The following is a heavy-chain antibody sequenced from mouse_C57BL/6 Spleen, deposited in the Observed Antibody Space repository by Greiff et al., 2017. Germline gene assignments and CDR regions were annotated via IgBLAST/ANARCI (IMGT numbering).Heavy chain of an antibody. V-gene: IGHV1-64*01. J-gene: IGHJ4*01. Sequence: QVQLQQPGAELVKPGASVKLSCKASGYTFTSYWMHWVKQRPGQGLAWIGMIHPNSGSTNYNEKFKSKATLTVDKSSSTAYMQLSSLTSEDSAVYYCASHITTGAPMDYWGQGTSVTVSS. CDR2: IHPNSGST. CDR1: GYTFTSYW. D-gene: IGHD1-1*01. CDR3: ASHITTGAPMDY.